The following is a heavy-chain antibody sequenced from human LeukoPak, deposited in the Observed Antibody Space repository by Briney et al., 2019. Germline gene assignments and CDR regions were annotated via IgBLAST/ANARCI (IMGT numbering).Heavy chain of an antibody. J-gene: IGHJ4*02. Sequence: GGSLRLSCAASGFTVSSNYMSWVRQAPGKGLEWVSVIYSGGSTYYADSVKGRFTISRDNSKNTLYLQMNSLRAEDTAVYYCARRARPPAGIAVFDYWGQGTLVTVSS. V-gene: IGHV3-53*01. CDR3: ARRARPPAGIAVFDY. CDR2: IYSGGST. D-gene: IGHD6-19*01. CDR1: GFTVSSNY.